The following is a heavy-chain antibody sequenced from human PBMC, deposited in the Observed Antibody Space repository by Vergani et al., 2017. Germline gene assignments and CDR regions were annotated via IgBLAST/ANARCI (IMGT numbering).Heavy chain of an antibody. CDR3: ARDHRDYNNYPGTFDI. Sequence: QVQLVESGGGLVKPGGSLRLSCAASGFSFSDHYMTWIRQAPGNGLEWVSYISNSGNTLEYADSVKGRFSISRDNAKSSLFLQMDSLRAEDTAVYYCARDHRDYNNYPGTFDIWGQGAMVTVSS. J-gene: IGHJ3*02. D-gene: IGHD5-24*01. CDR2: ISNSGNTL. V-gene: IGHV3-11*01. CDR1: GFSFSDHY.